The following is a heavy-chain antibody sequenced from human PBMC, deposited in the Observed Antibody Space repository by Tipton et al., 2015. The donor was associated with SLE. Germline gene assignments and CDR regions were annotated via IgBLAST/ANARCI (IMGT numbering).Heavy chain of an antibody. CDR3: ARLSSGTGDFEH. CDR2: IYYTGTT. J-gene: IGHJ4*02. V-gene: IGHV4-39*01. CDR1: GGSISSGSYY. Sequence: TLSLTCTVSGGSISSGSYYWGWIRQPPGKGLEWIGSIYYTGTTYYNPSLKSRVTISVETSKTHFSLKMSSVTAADTAMYYCARLSSGTGDFEHWGQGTLVVVSS. D-gene: IGHD7-27*01.